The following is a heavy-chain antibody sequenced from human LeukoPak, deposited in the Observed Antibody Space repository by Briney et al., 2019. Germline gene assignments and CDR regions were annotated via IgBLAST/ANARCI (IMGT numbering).Heavy chain of an antibody. D-gene: IGHD1-1*01. CDR2: INHGGST. CDR3: ARGTPLYNWNDIGAFYY. J-gene: IGHJ4*02. V-gene: IGHV4-34*01. Sequence: SETLYLTCAVYGGSFSDYYWSRIRQPPGKGLEWIGEINHGGSTNYNPSLKSRVTISVDTSKNQFSLKLSSVTAADTAVYYCARGTPLYNWNDIGAFYYWGQGTLVTVSS. CDR1: GGSFSDYY.